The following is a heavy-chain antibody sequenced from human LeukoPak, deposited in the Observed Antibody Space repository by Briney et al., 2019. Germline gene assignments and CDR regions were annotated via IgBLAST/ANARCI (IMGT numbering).Heavy chain of an antibody. V-gene: IGHV4-59*01. CDR2: IYYSGST. CDR3: ASTVTTGWALNY. CDR1: GGSISSYY. Sequence: PSETLSLTCTVSGGSISSYYWSWLRQPPGKGLEWIGYIYYSGSTKYNPSLKSRVTISVDTSKNQFSLKLSSATAADTAVYYCASTVTTGWALNYWGQGTLVTVSS. D-gene: IGHD4-17*01. J-gene: IGHJ4*01.